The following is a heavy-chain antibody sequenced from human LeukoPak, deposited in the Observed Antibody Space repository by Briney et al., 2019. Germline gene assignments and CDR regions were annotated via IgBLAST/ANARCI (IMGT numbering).Heavy chain of an antibody. CDR1: GFTFSSYA. Sequence: GGSLRLSCAASGFTFSSYAMSWVRQAPGKGLEWVSAISGSGGSTYYADSVKGRFTISRDNSKNTLYLQMNSLRAEDTAVYYCAREGGDIVVVPAATLLVNNWFDPWGQGTLVTVSS. J-gene: IGHJ5*02. D-gene: IGHD2-2*01. CDR2: ISGSGGST. CDR3: AREGGDIVVVPAATLLVNNWFDP. V-gene: IGHV3-23*01.